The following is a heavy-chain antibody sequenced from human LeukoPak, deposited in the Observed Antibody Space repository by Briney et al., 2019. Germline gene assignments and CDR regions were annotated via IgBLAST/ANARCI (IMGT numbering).Heavy chain of an antibody. CDR2: IIPIFGTA. Sequence: SVKVSCKASGYTFTSYGISWVRQAPGQGLEWMGGIIPIFGTANYAQKFQGRVTITADESTSTAYMELSSLRSEDTAVYYCARDGLPRYCSGGSCYSDIQNWFDPWGQGTLVTVSS. CDR1: GYTFTSYG. J-gene: IGHJ5*02. D-gene: IGHD2-15*01. CDR3: ARDGLPRYCSGGSCYSDIQNWFDP. V-gene: IGHV1-69*13.